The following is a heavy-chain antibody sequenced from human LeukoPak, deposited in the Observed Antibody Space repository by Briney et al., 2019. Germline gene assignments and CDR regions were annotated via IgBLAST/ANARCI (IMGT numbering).Heavy chain of an antibody. CDR3: ATLDIVATRAPYYMDV. Sequence: GGSLRLSCAASGFTFSSYSMNWVRQAPGKGLEWVSSISSSSSYIYHADSVKGRFTISRDNAKNSLYLQMNSLRAEDTAVYYCATLDIVATRAPYYMDVWGKGTTVTVSS. CDR2: ISSSSSYI. V-gene: IGHV3-21*01. J-gene: IGHJ6*03. D-gene: IGHD5-12*01. CDR1: GFTFSSYS.